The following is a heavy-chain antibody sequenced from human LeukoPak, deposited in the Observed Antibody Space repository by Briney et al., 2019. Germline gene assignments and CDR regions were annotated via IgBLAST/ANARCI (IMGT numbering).Heavy chain of an antibody. CDR3: AMGLDYGDYGAVNY. J-gene: IGHJ4*02. D-gene: IGHD4-17*01. CDR2: INVGNGNT. Sequence: ASVKVSCKASGYSFTKYAMHWVRQAPGQRLEWMGWINVGNGNTKYSQEFQGRVTMTTDTSTSTAYMELRSLRSDDTAVYYCAMGLDYGDYGAVNYWGQGTLVTVSS. CDR1: GYSFTKYA. V-gene: IGHV1-3*01.